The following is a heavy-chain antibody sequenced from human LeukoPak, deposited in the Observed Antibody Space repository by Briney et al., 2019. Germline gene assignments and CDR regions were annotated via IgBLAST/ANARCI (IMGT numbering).Heavy chain of an antibody. Sequence: GASVKVSCKASGYTFTSYAMNWVRQAPGQGLEWMGWINTNTGNPTYAQGFTGRFVFSLDTSVSTAYLHISNLKPEDTAVYYCARPSVGANDAFDVWGQGTMVTVSS. CDR1: GYTFTSYA. V-gene: IGHV7-4-1*02. CDR3: ARPSVGANDAFDV. CDR2: INTNTGNP. D-gene: IGHD1-26*01. J-gene: IGHJ3*01.